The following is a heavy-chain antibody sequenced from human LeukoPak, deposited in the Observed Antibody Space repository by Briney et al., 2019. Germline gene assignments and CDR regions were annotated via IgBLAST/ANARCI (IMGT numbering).Heavy chain of an antibody. Sequence: ASVRVSCKASGYTFTSYGISWVRQAPGQGLEWMGWISAYNGNTNYAQKLQGRVTMTTDTSTSTAYMELRSLRSDDTAVYYCARSHYYDSSGSFGYWGQGTLVTVSS. CDR1: GYTFTSYG. CDR3: ARSHYYDSSGSFGY. J-gene: IGHJ4*02. V-gene: IGHV1-18*01. CDR2: ISAYNGNT. D-gene: IGHD3-22*01.